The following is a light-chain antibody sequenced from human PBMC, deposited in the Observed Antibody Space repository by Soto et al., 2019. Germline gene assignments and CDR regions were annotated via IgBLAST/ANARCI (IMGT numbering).Light chain of an antibody. CDR3: SSFTTSSTYV. CDR2: EVS. V-gene: IGLV2-18*02. Sequence: QSVLTQPPSVSGSPRQSVTISCTGTSSDVGSYNHVAWYQQPPGTAPKLMIYEVSNRPSGVPDRFSGSKSGNTASLTISGLQAEDEADYYCSSFTTSSTYVFGTGTKVT. J-gene: IGLJ1*01. CDR1: SSDVGSYNH.